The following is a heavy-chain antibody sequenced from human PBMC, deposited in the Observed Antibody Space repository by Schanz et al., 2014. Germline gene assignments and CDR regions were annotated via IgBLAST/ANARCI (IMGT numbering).Heavy chain of an antibody. CDR3: ARGTMPGTFDI. CDR1: GYTFTGYY. Sequence: QVHLVQSGAEVKKPGASVKVSCKASGYTFTGYYMHWVRQAPGQGLEWMGIINPSGGGTSYALRFQDRVTVTRDTSRSTAYMELSSLRYEDTALYYCARGTMPGTFDIWGQGTMVTVSS. CDR2: INPSGGGT. V-gene: IGHV1-46*01. D-gene: IGHD2-2*01. J-gene: IGHJ3*02.